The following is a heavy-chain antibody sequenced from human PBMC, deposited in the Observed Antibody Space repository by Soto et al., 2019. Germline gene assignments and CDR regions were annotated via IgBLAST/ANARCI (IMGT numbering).Heavy chain of an antibody. D-gene: IGHD4-4*01. CDR1: GGTFSSYA. CDR3: ARDGDDYSNYPYYGMDV. V-gene: IGHV1-69*13. CDR2: IIPIFGTA. J-gene: IGHJ6*02. Sequence: SVKVSCKASGGTFSSYAISWVLQAPGQGLEWMGGIIPIFGTANYAQKFQGRVTITADESTSTAYMELSSLRSEDTAVYYCARDGDDYSNYPYYGMDVWGQGTTVTVSS.